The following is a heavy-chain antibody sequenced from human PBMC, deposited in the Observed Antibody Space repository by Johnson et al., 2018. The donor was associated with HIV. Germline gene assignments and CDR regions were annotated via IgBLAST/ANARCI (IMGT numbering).Heavy chain of an antibody. Sequence: VQLVESGGGLVQPGGSLRLSCAASGCTFSSYDLHWVRQATGKGLEWVSAIGTAGDTYYPASVKGRFTISRENAKNSLYLQMNSLRAGDTAVYYCARGPWAFDIWGQGTMVTVSS. CDR2: IGTAGDT. J-gene: IGHJ3*02. CDR1: GCTFSSYD. V-gene: IGHV3-13*01. CDR3: ARGPWAFDI.